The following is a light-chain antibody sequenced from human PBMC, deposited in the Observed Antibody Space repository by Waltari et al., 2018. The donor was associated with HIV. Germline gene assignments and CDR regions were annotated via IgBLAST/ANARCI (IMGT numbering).Light chain of an antibody. CDR2: DVT. J-gene: IGLJ2*01. V-gene: IGLV2-11*03. CDR3: SSYAGIYTPVV. CDR1: SSDVGGYDY. Sequence: SSDVGGYDYVSWYQQYPGKAPKIIIYDVTQRPSGVPDRFSGSKSGNTASLTISGLQADDEADYFCSSYAGIYTPVVFGGGTTLTVL.